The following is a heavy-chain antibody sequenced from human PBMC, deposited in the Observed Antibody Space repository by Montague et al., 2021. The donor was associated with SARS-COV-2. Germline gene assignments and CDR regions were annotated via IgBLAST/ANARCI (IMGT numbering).Heavy chain of an antibody. CDR2: VYYSCST. V-gene: IGHV4-59*08. J-gene: IGHJ6*02. CDR1: GDSISNYS. D-gene: IGHD4-11*01. Sequence: SETLSLTCSVSGDSISNYSWSWSRQSPGKGLEWIGYVYYSCSTNYNPSLTSRVPISVDTSKTQVSLKLTSVSAADTAVYYCARHLQVTTVTSHMYHYAMDVWGQGTTVTVSS. CDR3: ARHLQVTTVTSHMYHYAMDV.